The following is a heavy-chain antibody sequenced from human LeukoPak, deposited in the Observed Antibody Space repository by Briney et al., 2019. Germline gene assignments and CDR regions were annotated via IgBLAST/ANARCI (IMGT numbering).Heavy chain of an antibody. V-gene: IGHV4-34*01. CDR3: ARTTEGYAGGPGYSYYYYMDV. Sequence: SETLSLTCAAYGGSFSGYYWSWIRQPPGKGLEWIGEINHSRSTNYNPSLKSRVTISVDTSKNQFSLKLSSVTAADTAVYYCARTTEGYAGGPGYSYYYYMDVWGKGTTVTISS. CDR2: INHSRST. D-gene: IGHD5-12*01. CDR1: GGSFSGYY. J-gene: IGHJ6*03.